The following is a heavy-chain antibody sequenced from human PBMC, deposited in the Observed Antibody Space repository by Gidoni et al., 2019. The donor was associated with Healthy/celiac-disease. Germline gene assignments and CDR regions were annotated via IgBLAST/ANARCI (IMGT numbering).Heavy chain of an antibody. D-gene: IGHD1-26*01. CDR2: IYHSGST. Sequence: QVQLQESGPALVKTSETLSLTCAVSGYSISSGYYWGWIRQPPGKALEWIGSIYHSGSTSYNPSLKSRVTISVDTSKNQFSLKLSSVTAADTAVYYCARGSYYYGMDVWGQGTTVTVSS. V-gene: IGHV4-38-2*01. CDR1: GYSISSGYY. J-gene: IGHJ6*02. CDR3: ARGSYYYGMDV.